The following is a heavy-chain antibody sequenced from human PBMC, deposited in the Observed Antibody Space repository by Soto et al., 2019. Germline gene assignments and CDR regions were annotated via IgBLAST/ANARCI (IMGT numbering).Heavy chain of an antibody. D-gene: IGHD2-8*01. CDR1: GDSFTSYW. J-gene: IGHJ3*02. Sequence: GESLKISCKGSGDSFTSYWIGWVRQMPGKGLEWMGIIYPGDSDTRYSPPFQGQVTISADKSISTAYLQWSSLKASDTAMYYCARHEGCTNGVCYNAVAFDIWGQGTMVTVSS. CDR3: ARHEGCTNGVCYNAVAFDI. CDR2: IYPGDSDT. V-gene: IGHV5-51*01.